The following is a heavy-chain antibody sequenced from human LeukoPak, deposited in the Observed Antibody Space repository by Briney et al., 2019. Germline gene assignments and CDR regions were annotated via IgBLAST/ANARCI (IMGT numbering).Heavy chain of an antibody. J-gene: IGHJ6*02. CDR2: IYYSGST. CDR1: GGSISSGDYY. Sequence: SETLSLTCTVSGGSISSGDYYWSWIRQPPGTGLEWIGYIYYSGSTYYNPPLKSRVTISVDTSKNQFSLKLSSVTAADTAVYYCARSTGGSGSYYPFYYYYYGMDVWGQGTTVTVSS. D-gene: IGHD3-10*01. V-gene: IGHV4-30-4*01. CDR3: ARSTGGSGSYYPFYYYYYGMDV.